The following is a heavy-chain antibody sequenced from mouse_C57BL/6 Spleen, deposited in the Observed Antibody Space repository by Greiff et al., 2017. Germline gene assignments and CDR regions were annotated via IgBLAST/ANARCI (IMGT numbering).Heavy chain of an antibody. D-gene: IGHD2-1*01. CDR3: AREDGNYDYYAMDY. Sequence: QVQLQQPGAELVRPGSSVKLSCKASGYTFTSYWMDWVKQRPGQGLEWIGNIYPSDSETHYNQKFKDKATLTVDKSSSTAYMQLSSLTSEDSAVXYCAREDGNYDYYAMDYWGQGTSVTVSS. CDR2: IYPSDSET. CDR1: GYTFTSYW. J-gene: IGHJ4*01. V-gene: IGHV1-61*01.